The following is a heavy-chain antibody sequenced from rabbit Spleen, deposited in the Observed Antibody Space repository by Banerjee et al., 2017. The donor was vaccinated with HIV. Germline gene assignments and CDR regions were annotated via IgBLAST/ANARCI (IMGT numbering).Heavy chain of an antibody. CDR2: AYAGSSGST. CDR1: GFSFNSGYD. CDR3: ARDTATSFSSYGMDL. D-gene: IGHD1-1*01. V-gene: IGHV1S40*01. J-gene: IGHJ6*01. Sequence: QSLEESGGDLVKPGASLTLTCTASGFSFNSGYDMCWVRQAPGKGLEWVACAYAGSSGSTYFANWAKGRFTISKTSSTTVTLKMTSLTAADTATYFCARDTATSFSSYGMDLWGPGTLVTVS.